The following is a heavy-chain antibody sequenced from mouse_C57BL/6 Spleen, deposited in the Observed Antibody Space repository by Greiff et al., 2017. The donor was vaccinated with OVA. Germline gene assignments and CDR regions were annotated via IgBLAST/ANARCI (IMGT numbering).Heavy chain of an antibody. Sequence: VQLQQSGAELVKPGASVKMSCKASGYTFTSYWITWVKQRPGQGLEWIGDIYPGSGSTNYNEKFKSKATLTVDTSSSTAYMQLSSLTSEDSEVYYCARCGNYDYAMDYWGQGTSVTVSS. J-gene: IGHJ4*01. CDR3: ARCGNYDYAMDY. CDR2: IYPGSGST. D-gene: IGHD2-1*01. V-gene: IGHV1-55*01. CDR1: GYTFTSYW.